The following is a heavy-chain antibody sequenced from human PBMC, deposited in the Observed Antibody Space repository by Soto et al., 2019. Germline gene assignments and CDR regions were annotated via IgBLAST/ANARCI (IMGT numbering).Heavy chain of an antibody. V-gene: IGHV4-4*02. CDR2: ISHSGSS. CDR3: ARVVLTITRGAFDA. D-gene: IGHD3-9*01. Sequence: QVQLQESGPGLVKPSGTLSLTCAVSGGSISSSHWWTWVRQSPGKGLEYIGDISHSGSSNSNPSLKSPVTLSVDKSKNHFSLTLTSVTAADTAVYYCARVVLTITRGAFDAWGQGTLVIVSS. J-gene: IGHJ3*01. CDR1: GGSISSSHW.